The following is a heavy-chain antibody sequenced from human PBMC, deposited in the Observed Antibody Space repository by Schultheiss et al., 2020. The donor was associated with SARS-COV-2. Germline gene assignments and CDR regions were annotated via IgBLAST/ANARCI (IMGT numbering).Heavy chain of an antibody. CDR1: GFTFSSYA. J-gene: IGHJ4*02. CDR2: ISYDGSNK. CDR3: ARGPPQLVVPAAILDY. V-gene: IGHV3-30*04. D-gene: IGHD2-2*01. Sequence: GGSLRLSCAASGFTFSSYAMHWVRQAPGKGLEWVAVISYDGSNKYYADSVKGRFTISRDNAKNSLYLQMNSLRAEDTAVYYCARGPPQLVVPAAILDYWGQGTLVTVSS.